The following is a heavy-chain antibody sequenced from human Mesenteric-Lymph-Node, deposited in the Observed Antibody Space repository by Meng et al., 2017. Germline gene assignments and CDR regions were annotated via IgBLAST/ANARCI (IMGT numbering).Heavy chain of an antibody. CDR3: ARDPSGNERWSWFDP. D-gene: IGHD1-1*01. V-gene: IGHV7-4-1*02. CDR2: INTNTGNP. J-gene: IGHJ5*02. CDR1: GYTFTSYG. Sequence: QVQLVQSCSEFKNPGASVRVACKASGYTFTSYGINWVRQAPGQGLEWMGWINTNTGNPTYAQGFTGRFVFTLDTSVSTAYLQISSLKAEDTAVYYCARDPSGNERWSWFDPWGQGTLVTVSS.